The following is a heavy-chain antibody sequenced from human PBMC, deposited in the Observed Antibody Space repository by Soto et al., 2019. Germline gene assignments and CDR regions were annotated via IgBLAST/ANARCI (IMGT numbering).Heavy chain of an antibody. CDR3: ARQLGTVKSYYYGMDV. V-gene: IGHV5-51*01. Sequence: PGESLKISCKGSGYSFTSYWIGWVRQMPGKGLEWMGIIYPGDSDTRYSPSFQGQVTISADKSISTAYLQWSSLKASDTAMYYCARQLGTVKSYYYGMDVWGQGTTVTVS. CDR2: IYPGDSDT. CDR1: GYSFTSYW. J-gene: IGHJ6*02. D-gene: IGHD4-17*01.